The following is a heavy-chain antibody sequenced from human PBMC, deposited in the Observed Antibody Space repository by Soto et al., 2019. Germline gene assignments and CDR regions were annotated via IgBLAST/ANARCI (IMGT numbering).Heavy chain of an antibody. D-gene: IGHD6-19*01. CDR2: IYYSGST. CDR3: ASAAVTGTAGLDF. V-gene: IGHV4-61*01. Sequence: SETLSLTCTVSGGSVSSGSYYWSWIRQPPGKGLEWIGYIYYSGSTNYNPSLKSRVTISVDTSKNQFSLKLSSVTSDDMAVYYCASAAVTGTAGLDFWGQGTQVTVSS. J-gene: IGHJ4*02. CDR1: GGSVSSGSYY.